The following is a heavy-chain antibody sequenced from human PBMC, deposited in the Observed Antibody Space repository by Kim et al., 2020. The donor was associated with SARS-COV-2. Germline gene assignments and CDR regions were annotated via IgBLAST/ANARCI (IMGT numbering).Heavy chain of an antibody. CDR3: ARKSSLVRGVILGF. CDR2: MNPNSGNT. Sequence: ASVKVSCKASGYTLSSYDINWVRQATGQGPEWMGWMNPNSGNTGYAQRFQGRITLTRNTSINTAYLELSSLRSDDTAVYYCARKSSLVRGVILGFWGQGTLVTVSS. CDR1: GYTLSSYD. J-gene: IGHJ4*02. D-gene: IGHD3-10*01. V-gene: IGHV1-8*01.